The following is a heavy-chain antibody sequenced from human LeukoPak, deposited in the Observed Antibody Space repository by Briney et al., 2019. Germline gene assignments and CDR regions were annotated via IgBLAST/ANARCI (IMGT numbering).Heavy chain of an antibody. V-gene: IGHV1-8*01. J-gene: IGHJ5*02. CDR2: MNPNSGHT. CDR3: VRAVRTSRFCHWFDP. D-gene: IGHD1-1*01. CDR1: GYMFSSPD. Sequence: GASVKVSCKASGYMFSSPDINWVRQATGQGLDWMGWMNPNSGHTGYAQRFQGRVTMTRDSSTSTVYMELSSLTSEDTAVYYCVRAVRTSRFCHWFDPWGQGTPVTVSS.